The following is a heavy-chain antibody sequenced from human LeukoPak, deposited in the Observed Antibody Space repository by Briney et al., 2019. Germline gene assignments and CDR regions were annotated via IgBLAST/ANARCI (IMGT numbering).Heavy chain of an antibody. Sequence: ASVKVSCKASGYIFTSSYIHWVRQAPGQSLEWMGWITTGRGDTQYSQAFQRRITITRDKSASTVSMDLSALRSEDTAVYYCARGGKQWRGGNYFDSWGQGTLVAVSS. CDR3: ARGGKQWRGGNYFDS. D-gene: IGHD6-19*01. CDR2: ITTGRGDT. V-gene: IGHV1-3*03. J-gene: IGHJ4*02. CDR1: GYIFTSSY.